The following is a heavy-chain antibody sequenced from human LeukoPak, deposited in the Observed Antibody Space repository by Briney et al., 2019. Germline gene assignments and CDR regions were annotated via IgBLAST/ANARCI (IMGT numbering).Heavy chain of an antibody. CDR1: GFTFSSHS. CDR3: ARDLVVVTGIPGYYYGMDV. V-gene: IGHV3-21*01. CDR2: ITSSSSYI. Sequence: GKSLRLSCAASGFTFSSHSMNWVRQAPGKGLEWVSSITSSSSYIFYADSVEGRFTISRDNAKNALYLQMNSLRAEDTAVYYCARDLVVVTGIPGYYYGMDVWGQGTTVTVSS. D-gene: IGHD2-21*02. J-gene: IGHJ6*02.